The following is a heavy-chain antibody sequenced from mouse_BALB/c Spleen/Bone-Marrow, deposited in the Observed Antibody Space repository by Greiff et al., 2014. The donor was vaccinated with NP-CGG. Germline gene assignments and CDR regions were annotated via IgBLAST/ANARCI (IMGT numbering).Heavy chain of an antibody. D-gene: IGHD1-1*01. V-gene: IGHV5-17*02. CDR2: ISSGSSTI. J-gene: IGHJ4*01. CDR1: GFTFSSFG. CDR3: ARSGIGYYYGSNSYAMDY. Sequence: EVQGVESGGGLVQPGGSRKLSCAASGFTFSSFGMHWVRQAPVKGLEWVAYISSGSSTIYYADTVKGRFTISRDNPKNTLFLQMTSLRSEDTAMYYCARSGIGYYYGSNSYAMDYWGQGTSVTVSS.